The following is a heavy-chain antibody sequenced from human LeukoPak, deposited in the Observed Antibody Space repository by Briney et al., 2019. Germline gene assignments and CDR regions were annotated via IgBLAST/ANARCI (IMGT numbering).Heavy chain of an antibody. CDR2: IRYDGSNK. Sequence: GGSLRLSCSASGFTFSSYGMHWVRQAPGKGLEWVAFIRYDGSNKYYADSVKGRFTISRDNSKNTQYLQMNSLRAEDTAVYYCARDTRTNFDYWGQGTLVTVSS. CDR1: GFTFSSYG. CDR3: ARDTRTNFDY. V-gene: IGHV3-30*02. J-gene: IGHJ4*02. D-gene: IGHD1-7*01.